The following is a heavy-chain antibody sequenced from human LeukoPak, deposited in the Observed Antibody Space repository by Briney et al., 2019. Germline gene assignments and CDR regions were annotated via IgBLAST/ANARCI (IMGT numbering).Heavy chain of an antibody. V-gene: IGHV1-2*02. Sequence: GASVKVSCKASGYTFTGYYMHWVRQAPGHGLEWVGWIKPNSVGTNYAQKLQGRVTMNRDTSISTAYMELSRLRSDGTAVYYCARDDSGWYIYWGQGTLVTVSS. CDR3: ARDDSGWYIY. CDR1: GYTFTGYY. D-gene: IGHD6-19*01. J-gene: IGHJ4*02. CDR2: IKPNSVGT.